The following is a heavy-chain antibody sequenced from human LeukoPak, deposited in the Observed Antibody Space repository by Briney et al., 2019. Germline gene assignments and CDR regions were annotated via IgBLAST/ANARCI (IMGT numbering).Heavy chain of an antibody. CDR3: AKDLIYDSSGYYPSPFQH. D-gene: IGHD3-22*01. Sequence: GGSLRLSCAASGFTFSSYGMSWVRQAPGKGLEWVSAISGSGGSTYYADSVKGRFTSSRDNSKNTLYLQMNSLRAEDTAVYYCAKDLIYDSSGYYPSPFQHWGQGTLVTVSS. V-gene: IGHV3-23*01. J-gene: IGHJ1*01. CDR2: ISGSGGST. CDR1: GFTFSSYG.